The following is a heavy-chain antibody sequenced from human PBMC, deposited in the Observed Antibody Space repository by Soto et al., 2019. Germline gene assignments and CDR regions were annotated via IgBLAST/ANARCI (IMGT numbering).Heavy chain of an antibody. CDR1: GFTFSNAW. CDR3: TTDPLRSY. J-gene: IGHJ4*02. Sequence: EEQLVESGGGLVKPGGSLRLSCAASGFTFSNAWMNWVRQAPGKGLEWVGRIKSKGDGGTTDYAAPVNGRFAISRDDAKNTAYLQMNSLKTEDTAVYYCTTDPLRSYWGQGTLVTVSS. V-gene: IGHV3-15*01. CDR2: IKSKGDGGTT.